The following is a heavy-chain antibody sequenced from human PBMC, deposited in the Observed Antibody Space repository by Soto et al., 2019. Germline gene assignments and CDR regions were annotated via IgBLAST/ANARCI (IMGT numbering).Heavy chain of an antibody. Sequence: GGSLRLSCAASGFTFSSYGMHWVRRAPGKGLEWVAVISYDGSNKYYADSVKGRFTISRDNSKNTLYLQMNSLRAEDTAVYYCVKGEYYYDGSAYYPFDYWGQGRMVNVSS. CDR2: ISYDGSNK. V-gene: IGHV3-30*18. D-gene: IGHD3-22*01. CDR1: GFTFSSYG. J-gene: IGHJ4*02. CDR3: VKGEYYYDGSAYYPFDY.